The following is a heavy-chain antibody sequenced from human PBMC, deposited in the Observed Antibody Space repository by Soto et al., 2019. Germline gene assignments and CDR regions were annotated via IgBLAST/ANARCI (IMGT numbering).Heavy chain of an antibody. J-gene: IGHJ4*02. CDR2: IYYSGST. D-gene: IGHD4-17*01. V-gene: IGHV4-39*01. Sequence: SETLSLTCTVSGGSISSSSYYWGWIRQPPGKGLEWIGSIYYSGSTYCNPSLKSRVTISVDTSKNQFSLKLSSVTAADTAVYYCARLSYGDYGEGYFDYWGQGTLVTVSS. CDR3: ARLSYGDYGEGYFDY. CDR1: GGSISSSSYY.